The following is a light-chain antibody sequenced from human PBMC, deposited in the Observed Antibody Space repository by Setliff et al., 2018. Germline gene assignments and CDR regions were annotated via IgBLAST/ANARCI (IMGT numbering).Light chain of an antibody. J-gene: IGLJ1*01. CDR1: SSDVGGYNY. CDR3: TSYTSSSTDV. Sequence: ALAQPASVSGSPGQSITISCTGTSSDVGGYNYVFWYQQHPGKAPKLMTYDVSKRPSGISNRFSGSKSGNTASLTISGLQAEDEADYYCTSYTSSSTDVFGTGTKVTVL. V-gene: IGLV2-14*01. CDR2: DVS.